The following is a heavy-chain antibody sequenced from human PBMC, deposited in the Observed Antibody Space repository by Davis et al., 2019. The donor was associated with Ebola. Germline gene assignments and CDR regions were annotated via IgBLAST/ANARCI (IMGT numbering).Heavy chain of an antibody. V-gene: IGHV3-15*05. D-gene: IGHD5/OR15-5a*01. Sequence: GESLKISCAVSGFTFSDAWMTWVRQVPGKGLEWLGRIKSKSDGETTDYAAPVKDRFIISRDDSRSVMYLQMNNLKSEDTALYYCSTIDKGLPAEPLQHPARWERGHRLPGPGLRYF. CDR2: IKSKSDGETT. J-gene: IGHJ1*01. CDR3: STIDKGLPAEPLQHPARWERGHRLPGPGLRYF. CDR1: GFTFSDAW.